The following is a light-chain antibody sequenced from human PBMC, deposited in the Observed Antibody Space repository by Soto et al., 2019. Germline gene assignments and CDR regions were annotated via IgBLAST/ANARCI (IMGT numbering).Light chain of an antibody. Sequence: QAVVTQEPSLTVSPGGTVTLTCGSSTGAVTSGHYPYWFQQKPGQAPRTLIYDTSNKHSWTPARFSGSLLGGKDALTLSGAQPEDEAEYYCLLSYSGARQVFGGGTKLTVL. CDR2: DTS. V-gene: IGLV7-46*01. CDR3: LLSYSGARQV. CDR1: TGAVTSGHY. J-gene: IGLJ3*02.